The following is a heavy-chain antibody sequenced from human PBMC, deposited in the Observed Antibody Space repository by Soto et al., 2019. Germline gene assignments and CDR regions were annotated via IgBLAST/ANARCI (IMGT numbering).Heavy chain of an antibody. CDR1: GYSMSSSSYY. V-gene: IGHV4-39*01. CDR2: MYSSGST. J-gene: IGHJ3*02. CDR3: ARHQWLAFDT. D-gene: IGHD6-19*01. Sequence: QLQLQESGPGLVKPSETLSLTCTVSGYSMSSSSYYWGWIRQAPGKGPGWIGSMYSSGSTYYKSSLKSRVTMSVDTSKNQFSLKLSSVTAADTAVYYCARHQWLAFDTWGQGTMVSVSS.